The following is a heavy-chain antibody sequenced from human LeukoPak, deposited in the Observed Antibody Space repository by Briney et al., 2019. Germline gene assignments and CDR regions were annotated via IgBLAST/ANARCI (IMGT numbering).Heavy chain of an antibody. V-gene: IGHV5-51*01. J-gene: IGHJ6*02. CDR1: DYSFTNYW. D-gene: IGHD3-10*01. CDR2: IYPDDSDT. CDR3: ARHVHGGYYDGMDV. Sequence: GESLKISCKGSDYSFTNYWNGWVRQMPGKGLEWMGVIYPDDSDTRYSPSFRGHVTISADKSISTAYLQWSSLKASDTAMYYCARHVHGGYYDGMDVWGQGTPVTVSS.